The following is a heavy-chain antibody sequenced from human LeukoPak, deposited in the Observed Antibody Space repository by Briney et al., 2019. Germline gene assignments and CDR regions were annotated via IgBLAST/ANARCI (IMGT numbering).Heavy chain of an antibody. Sequence: GESLKISCKGSGYSFTRYWIGWVRQMPGKGLEGMGIIYPGDSNTKYSPSFQGQVTISADKSISTAYLQLSSLNASGTGMSSCARLAPSYYGSGSGYFDYWGQGTLVTVSS. CDR3: ARLAPSYYGSGSGYFDY. V-gene: IGHV5-51*01. J-gene: IGHJ4*02. CDR2: IYPGDSNT. D-gene: IGHD3-10*01. CDR1: GYSFTRYW.